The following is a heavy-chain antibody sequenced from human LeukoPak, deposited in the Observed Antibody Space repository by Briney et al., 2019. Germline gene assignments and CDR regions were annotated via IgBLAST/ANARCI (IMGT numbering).Heavy chain of an antibody. CDR3: ARDLRIAVASY. Sequence: GSLRLSCAASGFTFSGYWMSWVRQAPGKGLEWVANIKQDGSEKYYVDSVKGRFTISRDNAKNSLYLQMNSLRAEDTAVYCCARDLRIAVASYWGQGTLVTVSS. V-gene: IGHV3-7*01. D-gene: IGHD6-19*01. CDR2: IKQDGSEK. CDR1: GFTFSGYW. J-gene: IGHJ4*02.